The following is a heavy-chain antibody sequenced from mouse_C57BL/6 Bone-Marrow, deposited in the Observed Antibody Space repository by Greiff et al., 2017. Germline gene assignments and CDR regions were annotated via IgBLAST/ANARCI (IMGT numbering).Heavy chain of an antibody. J-gene: IGHJ3*01. CDR2: INPSTGGT. CDR1: GYSFTGYY. Sequence: VQLKESGPELVKPGASVKISCKASGYSFTGYYMNWVKQSPEKSLEWIGEINPSTGGTTYNQKFKAKATLTVDKSSSTAYMQLKSLTSEDSAVYYCARRGPGFPFAYWGQGTLVTVSA. CDR3: ARRGPGFPFAY. D-gene: IGHD3-3*01. V-gene: IGHV1-42*01.